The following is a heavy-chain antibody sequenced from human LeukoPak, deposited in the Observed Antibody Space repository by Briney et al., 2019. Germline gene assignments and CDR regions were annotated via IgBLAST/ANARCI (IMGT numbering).Heavy chain of an antibody. CDR1: GFTFSSYW. V-gene: IGHV3-7*01. CDR2: IKQDGSEK. Sequence: GGSLRLSCAASGFTFSSYWMSWVRQAPGKGLEWVANIKQDGSEKYYVDSVKGRFTISRDNAENSLYLQMNSLRAEDTAVYYCARENVVVVVAATPYYFDYWGQGTLVTVSS. CDR3: ARENVVVVVAATPYYFDY. J-gene: IGHJ4*02. D-gene: IGHD2-15*01.